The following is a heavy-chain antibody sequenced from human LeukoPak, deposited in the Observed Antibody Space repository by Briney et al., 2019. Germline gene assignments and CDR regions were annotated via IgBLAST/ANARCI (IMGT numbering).Heavy chain of an antibody. J-gene: IGHJ4*02. D-gene: IGHD3-22*01. CDR1: GGSISSTRYY. Sequence: SETLSLTCTVSGGSISSTRYYWGWIRQPPGKGLEWIGSIYYSGSTYYNPALKSRVTISVDTSKNQFSLNMSSVTAADTAVYYCASSYYYDSSDLYYFDYWGQGTLVTVSS. CDR3: ASSYYYDSSDLYYFDY. V-gene: IGHV4-39*07. CDR2: IYYSGST.